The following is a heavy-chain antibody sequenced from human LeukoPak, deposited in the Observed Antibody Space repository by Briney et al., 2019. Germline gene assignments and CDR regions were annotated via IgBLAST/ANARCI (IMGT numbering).Heavy chain of an antibody. J-gene: IGHJ5*02. D-gene: IGHD3-3*01. CDR2: INQRRNT. V-gene: IGHV4-34*01. CDR1: GESFSGYS. CDR3: ARVNGVTIFGVVTRYNWFDP. Sequence: SETLSLTCVVYGESFSGYSWSWIRQPPGKGLEWIGEINQRRNTNYNPSLKSRVTISIDTSKNQFSLKLSSVTAADTAVYYCARVNGVTIFGVVTRYNWFDPWGQGTLVTVSS.